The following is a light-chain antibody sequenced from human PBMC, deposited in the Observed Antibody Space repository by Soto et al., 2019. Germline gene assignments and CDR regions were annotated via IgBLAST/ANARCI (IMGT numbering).Light chain of an antibody. CDR1: QSVSSSY. CDR2: GAS. J-gene: IGKJ2*01. Sequence: EIVVTQSPGTLSLSPGERATLSCRASQSVSSSYLAWYQQKPGQAPTLLIYGASTRATGIPDRFSGSGSGTDFTLTISRLEPEDFAVYSCQQYGSSPLYTFGEGTK. V-gene: IGKV3-20*01. CDR3: QQYGSSPLYT.